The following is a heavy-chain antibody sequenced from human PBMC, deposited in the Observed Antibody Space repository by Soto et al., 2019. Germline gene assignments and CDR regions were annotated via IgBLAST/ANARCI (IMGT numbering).Heavy chain of an antibody. D-gene: IGHD3-10*01. J-gene: IGHJ4*02. CDR2: IYYSGST. V-gene: IGHV4-39*01. CDR1: GGSISSSSYY. Sequence: PSETLSLTCTVSGGSISSSSYYWGWIRQPPGKGLEWIGTIYYSGSTYYNQSLKSRVTISVDTSKNQFSLKLSSVTAAYTAVYYCARHRLIWFSIDYWGQGTLVTVSS. CDR3: ARHRLIWFSIDY.